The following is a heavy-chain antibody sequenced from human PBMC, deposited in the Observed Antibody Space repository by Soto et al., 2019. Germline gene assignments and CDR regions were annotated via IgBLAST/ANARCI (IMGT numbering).Heavy chain of an antibody. Sequence: PGGSLRLSCVASGFIFDDYAMHWVRQAPGKGLEWVSGISWDSGKIGYADSVKGRFTISRDNAKNSLYLQMNSLRTEDTALYYCAKEWGPSYSHYGMDVWGQGTTVTVSS. V-gene: IGHV3-9*01. D-gene: IGHD2-15*01. J-gene: IGHJ6*02. CDR2: ISWDSGKI. CDR1: GFIFDDYA. CDR3: AKEWGPSYSHYGMDV.